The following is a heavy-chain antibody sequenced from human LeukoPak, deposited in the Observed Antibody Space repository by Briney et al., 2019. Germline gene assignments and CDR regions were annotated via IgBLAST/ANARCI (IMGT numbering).Heavy chain of an antibody. V-gene: IGHV3-30*04. CDR2: ISYDGSNK. CDR1: GFTFSSYA. Sequence: GGPLRLSCAASGFTFSSYAMHWVRQAPGKGLEWVAVISYDGSNKYYADSVKGRFTISRDNSKNTLYLQMNSLRAEDTAVYYCARAEGYCSGGSCDGSWFDPWGQGTLVTVSS. CDR3: ARAEGYCSGGSCDGSWFDP. D-gene: IGHD2-15*01. J-gene: IGHJ5*02.